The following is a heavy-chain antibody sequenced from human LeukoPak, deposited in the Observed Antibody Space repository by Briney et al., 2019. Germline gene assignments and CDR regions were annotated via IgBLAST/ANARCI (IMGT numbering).Heavy chain of an antibody. V-gene: IGHV1-8*01. D-gene: IGHD3-10*01. CDR2: MNPNSGNT. J-gene: IGHJ5*02. CDR1: GYTFTSYD. Sequence: ASVKVSCKASGYTFTSYDINWVRQATGQGLEWMGWMNPNSGNTGYAQKFQGRVTMTRNTSISTAYMELSSLRSEDAAVYYCARGLMVRGVTNWFDPWGQGTLVTVSS. CDR3: ARGLMVRGVTNWFDP.